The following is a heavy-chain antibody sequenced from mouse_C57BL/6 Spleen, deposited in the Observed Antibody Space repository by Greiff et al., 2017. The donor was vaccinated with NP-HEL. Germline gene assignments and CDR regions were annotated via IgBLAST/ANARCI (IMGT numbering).Heavy chain of an antibody. Sequence: QVQLQQPGAELVKSGASVKLSCKASGYTFTSYWMQWVKQRPGQGLEWIGEIDPSDSYTNYNQKFKGKATLTVDTSSSTAYMQLSSLTSEDSAVYYCAKSNYEEFAYWGQGTLVTVSA. CDR3: AKSNYEEFAY. J-gene: IGHJ3*01. CDR2: IDPSDSYT. D-gene: IGHD2-5*01. CDR1: GYTFTSYW. V-gene: IGHV1-50*01.